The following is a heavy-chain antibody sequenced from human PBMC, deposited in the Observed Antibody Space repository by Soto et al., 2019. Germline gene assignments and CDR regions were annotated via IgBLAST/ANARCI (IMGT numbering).Heavy chain of an antibody. CDR1: GFTFSSYA. CDR3: AKPLYSSGWSKFDY. Sequence: EVQLLESGGGLVQPGGSLRLSCAASGFTFSSYAMSWVRQAPGKGLEWVSGISGSGGSTYYADSVNGRFTISRDNSKNTRYLQMNSLRAEDTAVYYCAKPLYSSGWSKFDYWGQGTLVTVSS. D-gene: IGHD6-19*01. CDR2: ISGSGGST. V-gene: IGHV3-23*01. J-gene: IGHJ4*02.